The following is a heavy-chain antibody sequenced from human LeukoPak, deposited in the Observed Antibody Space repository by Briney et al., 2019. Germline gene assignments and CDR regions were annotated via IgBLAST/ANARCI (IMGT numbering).Heavy chain of an antibody. CDR2: IWYDGSNK. CDR3: ARDVGEYNWNRFDY. J-gene: IGHJ4*02. V-gene: IGHV3-33*01. D-gene: IGHD1-20*01. CDR1: GFTFSSYG. Sequence: GRSLRLSCAASGFTFSSYGMHWVRQAPGKGLEWVEVIWYDGSNKYYADSVKGRFTISRDNSKNTLYLQMNSLRAEDTAVYYCARDVGEYNWNRFDYWGQGTLVTVSS.